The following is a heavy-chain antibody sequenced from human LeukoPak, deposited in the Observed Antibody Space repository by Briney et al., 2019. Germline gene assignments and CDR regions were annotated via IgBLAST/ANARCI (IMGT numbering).Heavy chain of an antibody. CDR3: ARAIVVPAAPNQAAFDI. CDR2: IYYSGST. CDR1: GPSVSSGSDY. Sequence: SETLSLTCTVSGPSVSSGSDYWSWLRQPPGKGLERIGYIYYSGSTNYNPSLKSPVTISVDTSKNQFSLKLSSVTAADTAVYYCARAIVVPAAPNQAAFDIWGQGTMVTVSS. V-gene: IGHV4-61*01. D-gene: IGHD2-2*01. J-gene: IGHJ3*02.